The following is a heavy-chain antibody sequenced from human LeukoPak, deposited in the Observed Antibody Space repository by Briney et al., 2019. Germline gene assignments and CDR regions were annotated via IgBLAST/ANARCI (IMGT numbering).Heavy chain of an antibody. CDR2: IYYSGST. J-gene: IGHJ4*02. CDR3: ARDIRVVGATLYFDF. V-gene: IGHV4-59*01. D-gene: IGHD1-26*01. CDR1: GGSISSYY. Sequence: PSETLSLTCTVSGGSISSYYWSWIRQPPGKGLEWIGYIYYSGSTNYNPSLKSRVTISVDTSKNQFSLKLSSVTAAETAVYYCARDIRVVGATLYFDFWGQGTLVTVSS.